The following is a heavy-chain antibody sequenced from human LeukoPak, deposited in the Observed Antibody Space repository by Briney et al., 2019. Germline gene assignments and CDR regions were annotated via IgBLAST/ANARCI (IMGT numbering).Heavy chain of an antibody. Sequence: GGSLRLSCAASGFSVSSNYMTWVRQAPGKGLEWVSIIYSDYSGGSTYYADSVKGRFTISRDNAKNSLYLQMNSLRAEDTAVYYCARGSYYYGSGSYYNAYDWGQGTLVTVSS. D-gene: IGHD3-10*01. V-gene: IGHV3-53*01. CDR3: ARGSYYYGSGSYYNAYD. CDR2: IYSDYSGGST. J-gene: IGHJ4*02. CDR1: GFSVSSNY.